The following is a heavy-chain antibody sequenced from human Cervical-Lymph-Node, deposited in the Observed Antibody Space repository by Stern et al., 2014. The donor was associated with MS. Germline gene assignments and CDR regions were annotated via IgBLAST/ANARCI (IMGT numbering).Heavy chain of an antibody. CDR3: ATQIWFDY. CDR1: GFNFSHYA. CDR2: VSSEGNNK. J-gene: IGHJ4*02. D-gene: IGHD3-16*01. Sequence: VQLVESGGGVVQPGRSLRLSCAVSGFNFSHYAMPWVRQAPGKGLEWVAAVSSEGNNKYHADSVKGRFTISRDNSKNTVYLQMNSLRDGDTAVYYCATQIWFDYWGQGTLVTVSS. V-gene: IGHV3-30-3*01.